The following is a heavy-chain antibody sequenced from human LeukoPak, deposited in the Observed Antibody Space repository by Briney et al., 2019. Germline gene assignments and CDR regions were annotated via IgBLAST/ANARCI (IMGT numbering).Heavy chain of an antibody. CDR3: ARDPYSGNYGAYYYYYMDV. J-gene: IGHJ6*03. Sequence: TGGSLRLSCAASGFTFTSYNMNWVRQAPGKGLEWVSSITSSSSYIYYADSVKGRFTISRDNAKNSLYLQMDSLRVEDTAVYYCARDPYSGNYGAYYYYYMDVWGKGTTVTISS. CDR1: GFTFTSYN. CDR2: ITSSSSYI. V-gene: IGHV3-21*06. D-gene: IGHD1-26*01.